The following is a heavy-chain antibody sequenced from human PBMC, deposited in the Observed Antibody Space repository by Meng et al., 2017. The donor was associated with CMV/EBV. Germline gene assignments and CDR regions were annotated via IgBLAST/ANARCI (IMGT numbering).Heavy chain of an antibody. CDR3: ASFGYLVGGYGMDV. Sequence: ETLSLTCAASGFTFSSYWMHWVRQAPGKGLVWVSRINSDGSSTSYADSVKGRFTISRDNAKNSLYLQMNSLRAEDTAVYYCASFGYLVGGYGMDVWGQGTTVTISS. CDR1: GFTFSSYW. CDR2: INSDGSST. D-gene: IGHD3-16*01. J-gene: IGHJ6*02. V-gene: IGHV3-74*01.